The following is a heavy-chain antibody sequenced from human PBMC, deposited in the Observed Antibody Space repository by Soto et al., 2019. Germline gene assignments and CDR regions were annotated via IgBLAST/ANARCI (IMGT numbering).Heavy chain of an antibody. D-gene: IGHD2-21*02. V-gene: IGHV3-48*03. J-gene: IGHJ6*02. Sequence: PVGSLRLSCAASGFTFSSYEMNWVRQAPGKGLEWVSYISSSGSTIYYADSVKGRFTISRDNAKNSLYLQMNSLRAEDTAVYYCAREGANEVVVVTAMKNYYYYGMDVSGQGNTVTVS. CDR2: ISSSGSTI. CDR1: GFTFSSYE. CDR3: AREGANEVVVVTAMKNYYYYGMDV.